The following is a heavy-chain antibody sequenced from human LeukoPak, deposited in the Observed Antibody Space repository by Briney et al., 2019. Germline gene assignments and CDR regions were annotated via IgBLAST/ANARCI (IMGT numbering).Heavy chain of an antibody. J-gene: IGHJ5*02. CDR2: IKQDGSEK. CDR1: GFSFSSNW. CDR3: ARHYLSTIFGVVIEGWFDP. D-gene: IGHD3-3*01. Sequence: GALRLSCAGSGFSFSSNWMSWVRQAPGKGLEWVANIKQDGSEKYYVDSVKGRFTISRDNAKNSLYLQMNSLRAEGTAVYYCARHYLSTIFGVVIEGWFDPWGQGTLVTVSS. V-gene: IGHV3-7*01.